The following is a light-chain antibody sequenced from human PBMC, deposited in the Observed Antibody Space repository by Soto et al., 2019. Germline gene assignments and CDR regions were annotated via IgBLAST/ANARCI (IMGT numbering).Light chain of an antibody. CDR1: QTIRKS. J-gene: IGKJ1*01. CDR3: QQSYSTPWT. Sequence: DIQMTQSPSSLSASIGDRVTITCRASQTIRKSLNWYQQKAETAPKLLIFSASSLQSGVPSRFSASGSGTEFTLTISSLQPEDFATYHCQQSYSTPWTFGQGTKVAIK. CDR2: SAS. V-gene: IGKV1-39*01.